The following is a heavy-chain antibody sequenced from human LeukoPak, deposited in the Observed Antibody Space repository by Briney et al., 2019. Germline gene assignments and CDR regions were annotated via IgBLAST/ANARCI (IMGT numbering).Heavy chain of an antibody. J-gene: IGHJ4*02. Sequence: SETLSLTCVVSGGSVSGYYWGWIRQPPGRGLEWIGYVYYSGSTNYNPSFKSRITMSVDTSRNQFSLQLSSVAAADTAVYYCARIHRYCSGGACYVLDNWGQGTLVAVSS. D-gene: IGHD2-15*01. CDR3: ARIHRYCSGGACYVLDN. CDR1: GGSVSGYY. CDR2: VYYSGST. V-gene: IGHV4-59*02.